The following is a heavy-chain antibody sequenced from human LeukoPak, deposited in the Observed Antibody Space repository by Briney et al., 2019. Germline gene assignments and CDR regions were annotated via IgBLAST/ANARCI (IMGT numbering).Heavy chain of an antibody. Sequence: ASVKVSCKASGYTFTSYDINWVRQATGQGLEGMGWMNPNSGNTGYAQKFQGRVTMTRNTSISTAYMELSSLRSEDTAVYYCARVGSYSSGYFTKPSNWFDPWGQGTLVTVSS. J-gene: IGHJ5*02. D-gene: IGHD6-19*01. CDR2: MNPNSGNT. CDR3: ARVGSYSSGYFTKPSNWFDP. V-gene: IGHV1-8*01. CDR1: GYTFTSYD.